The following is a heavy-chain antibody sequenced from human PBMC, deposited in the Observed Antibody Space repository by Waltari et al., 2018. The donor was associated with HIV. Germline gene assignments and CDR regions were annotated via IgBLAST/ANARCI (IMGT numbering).Heavy chain of an antibody. Sequence: QLQLQESGPGLVKPSETLSLTCTVPGGSISRSSYYWGWIRQPPGKGLEWIGSIYYSGSTYYNPSLKSRVTISVGTSKNQFSLKLSSVTAADTAVYYCARTFYGSGSYVDYWGQGTLVTVSS. V-gene: IGHV4-39*01. CDR1: GGSISRSSYY. CDR2: IYYSGST. D-gene: IGHD3-10*01. CDR3: ARTFYGSGSYVDY. J-gene: IGHJ4*02.